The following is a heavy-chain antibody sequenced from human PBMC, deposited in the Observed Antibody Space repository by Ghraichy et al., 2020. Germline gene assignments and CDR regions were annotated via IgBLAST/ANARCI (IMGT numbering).Heavy chain of an antibody. J-gene: IGHJ4*02. CDR2: IAFTGSV. D-gene: IGHD2-15*01. V-gene: IGHV4-61*03. CDR3: ARGRGGGIVVVPAALNFDT. Sequence: SETLSLTCTVSGGSVSSGCYYWSWIRQAPGKGLEWIGYIAFTGSVNFNPSLKSRVTISRDTSKNVFSLRLNSVTASDTAVYYCARGRGGGIVVVPAALNFDTWGQGTLVTVSS. CDR1: GGSVSSGCYY.